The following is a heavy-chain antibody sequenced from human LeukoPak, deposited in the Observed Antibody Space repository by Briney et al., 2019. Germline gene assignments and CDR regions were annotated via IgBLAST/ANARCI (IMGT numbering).Heavy chain of an antibody. V-gene: IGHV3-30*18. Sequence: GGSLRLSCAASGFTFSNYAIHWIRQGPGKGLKWVAIISYDGTNKYYADSVKGRFSISRDNSKNTLYLQMNSLRPEDTAVYYCAKAVGCGEAYGMDVWGQGTTVTVSS. J-gene: IGHJ6*02. CDR1: GFTFSNYA. D-gene: IGHD3-10*01. CDR2: ISYDGTNK. CDR3: AKAVGCGEAYGMDV.